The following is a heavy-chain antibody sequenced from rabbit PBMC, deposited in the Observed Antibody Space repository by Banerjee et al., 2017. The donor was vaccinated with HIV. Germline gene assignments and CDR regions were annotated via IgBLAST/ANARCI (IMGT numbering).Heavy chain of an antibody. Sequence: QEQLEESGGDLVKPEGSLTLTCTASGFSFSSGYWICWVRQAPGKGLEWIACINTSSGNTVYASWAKGRFTISKTSSTTVTLQMTSLTAADTATYFCARDAGYAGSNLWGPGTLVTVS. CDR3: ARDAGYAGSNL. V-gene: IGHV1S45*01. CDR1: GFSFSSGYW. CDR2: INTSSGNT. J-gene: IGHJ4*01. D-gene: IGHD4-2*01.